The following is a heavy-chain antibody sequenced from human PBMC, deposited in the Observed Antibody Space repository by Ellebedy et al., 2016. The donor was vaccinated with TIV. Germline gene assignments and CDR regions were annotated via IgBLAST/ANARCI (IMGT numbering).Heavy chain of an antibody. CDR3: ALLRHDYYGSGTHHDRHFDY. CDR2: IVPIFGTA. Sequence: ASVKVSCKASGYTFPTYYMHWVRQAPGQGLEWMGGIVPIFGTANYSHKFQDRVTITADESTSAAYMEVSGLRSEDTAIYYCALLRHDYYGSGTHHDRHFDYWGQGTQVTVSS. J-gene: IGHJ4*02. V-gene: IGHV1-69*13. CDR1: GYTFPTYY. D-gene: IGHD3-10*01.